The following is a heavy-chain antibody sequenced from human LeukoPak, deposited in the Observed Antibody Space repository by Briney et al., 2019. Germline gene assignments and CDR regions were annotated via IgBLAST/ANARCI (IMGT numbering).Heavy chain of an antibody. CDR2: INGYGTTT. D-gene: IGHD1-26*01. J-gene: IGHJ4*02. CDR3: ARRWYTGTYYYFDL. CDR1: GFTLSTHW. Sequence: PGGSLRLSCAAPGFTLSTHWMHWVPQAPGKGLVWVSRINGYGTTTSYADSVKGRFTISRVKDKSTLYLEMDSLRAEDTAIYYCARRWYTGTYYYFDLWGQGPPVTVSS. V-gene: IGHV3-74*01.